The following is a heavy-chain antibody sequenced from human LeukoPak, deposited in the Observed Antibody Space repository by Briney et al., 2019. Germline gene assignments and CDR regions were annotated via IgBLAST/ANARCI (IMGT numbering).Heavy chain of an antibody. CDR3: ARGYGPYLGTYYFDY. CDR2: VNTDTGNP. CDR1: GYTFTTYA. V-gene: IGHV7-4-1*02. J-gene: IGHJ4*02. Sequence: GASVKVSCKASGYTFTTYALNWVRQAPGQGLEWMGWVNTDTGNPTYAQGFTGRFVSSLDTSVSTAYLQISSLKADDTAVYYCARGYGPYLGTYYFDYWGQGTLVTVSS. D-gene: IGHD4-17*01.